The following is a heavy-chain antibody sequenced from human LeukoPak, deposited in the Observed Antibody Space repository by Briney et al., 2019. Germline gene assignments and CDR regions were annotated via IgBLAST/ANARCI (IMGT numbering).Heavy chain of an antibody. CDR1: GFTFNYAW. Sequence: GGSLRLSCAASGFTFNYAWMSWVRQVPGKGLEWVGQTVSEIDGGTTDYAAPVKGRFTISRDDSKSTLYLQMNSLKIEDTAVYYCTADEDWNYARKDVWGQGATVIVSS. CDR2: TVSEIDGGTT. D-gene: IGHD1-7*01. V-gene: IGHV3-15*04. J-gene: IGHJ6*02. CDR3: TADEDWNYARKDV.